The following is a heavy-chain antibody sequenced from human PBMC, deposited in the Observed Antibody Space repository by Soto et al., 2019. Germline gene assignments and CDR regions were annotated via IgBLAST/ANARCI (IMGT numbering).Heavy chain of an antibody. CDR3: ARDLILSLLVGATYGFDY. D-gene: IGHD1-26*01. J-gene: IGHJ4*02. V-gene: IGHV3-48*02. CDR2: ISSSSSTI. Sequence: GGSLRLSCAASGFTFSSYSMNWVRQAPGKGLEWVSYISSSSSTIYYADSVKGRFTISRDNAKNSLYLQMNSLRDEDTAVYYCARDLILSLLVGATYGFDYWGQGTLVTVSS. CDR1: GFTFSSYS.